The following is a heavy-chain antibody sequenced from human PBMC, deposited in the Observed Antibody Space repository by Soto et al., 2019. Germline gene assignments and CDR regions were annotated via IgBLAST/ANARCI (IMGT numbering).Heavy chain of an antibody. V-gene: IGHV3-7*03. J-gene: IGHJ6*02. CDR2: IKQDGSEK. CDR1: GFTFSSYW. Sequence: EVQLVESGGGLVQPGGSLRLSCAASGFTFSSYWMSWVRQAPGKGLEWVANIKQDGSEKYYVDSVKGRFTISRDNAKNSLYLQMNSLRAEDTAVYYCARVGWESPRMGMDVWGQGTTVTVSS. D-gene: IGHD1-26*01. CDR3: ARVGWESPRMGMDV.